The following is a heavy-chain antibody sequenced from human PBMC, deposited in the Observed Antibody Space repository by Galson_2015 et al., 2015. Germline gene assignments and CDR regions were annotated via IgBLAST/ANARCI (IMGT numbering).Heavy chain of an antibody. J-gene: IGHJ4*02. CDR3: VKDLHDYGDYNTRPDY. CDR1: GFTFNSYA. V-gene: IGHV3-64D*08. CDR2: ISSNGGST. Sequence: SLRLSCAASGFTFNSYAMHWVRQAPGKGLEYVSAISSNGGSTYYADSVKGRFTISRDNSKNTLYLQMSSLRAEDTAVYYCVKDLHDYGDYNTRPDYWGQGTLVTVSS. D-gene: IGHD4-17*01.